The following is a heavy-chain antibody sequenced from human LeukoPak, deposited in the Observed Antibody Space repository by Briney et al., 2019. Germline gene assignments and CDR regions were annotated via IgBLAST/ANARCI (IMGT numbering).Heavy chain of an antibody. J-gene: IGHJ3*02. V-gene: IGHV4-34*01. Sequence: SETLSLTCAVYGGSFSGYYWSLIRQPPGKGLEWIGEINHSGSTNYNPSLKSRVTISVDTSKNQFSLKLSSVTAADTAVYYCAREGNSTGLNAFDIWGQGTMVTVSS. CDR1: GGSFSGYY. D-gene: IGHD4-11*01. CDR2: INHSGST. CDR3: AREGNSTGLNAFDI.